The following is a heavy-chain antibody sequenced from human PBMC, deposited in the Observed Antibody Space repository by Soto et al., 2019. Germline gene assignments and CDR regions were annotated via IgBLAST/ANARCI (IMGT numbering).Heavy chain of an antibody. D-gene: IGHD3-9*01. CDR1: GYTFTSYG. CDR2: ISAYNGNT. CDR3: AGGYYGILTCHYYFDY. J-gene: IGHJ4*02. Sequence: ASVKVSCKASGYTFTSYGISWVRQAPGQGLEWMGWISAYNGNTNYAHKLQGRVTMTTDTSTSTAYMELRSLRSDDTAVYYCAGGYYGILTCHYYFDYWGQGTLVTVSS. V-gene: IGHV1-18*01.